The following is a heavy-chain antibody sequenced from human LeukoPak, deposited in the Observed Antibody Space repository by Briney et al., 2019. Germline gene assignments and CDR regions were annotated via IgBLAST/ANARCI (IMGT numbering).Heavy chain of an antibody. CDR1: GYTFTGYY. Sequence: ASVTVSCKASGYTFTGYYMHWVRQPPGQGLEGMGWINPNRGGTNYAQKFQGRVTMTRDTSISTAYMELSRLTSDDTAVYYCAGGRDENFDYWGQGTLVTGSS. CDR2: INPNRGGT. J-gene: IGHJ4*02. CDR3: AGGRDENFDY. V-gene: IGHV1-2*02.